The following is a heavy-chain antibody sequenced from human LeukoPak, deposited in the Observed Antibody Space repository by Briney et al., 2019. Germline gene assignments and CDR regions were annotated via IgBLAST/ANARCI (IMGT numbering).Heavy chain of an antibody. J-gene: IGHJ4*02. CDR1: GGTFSSYA. Sequence: ASVKVSCKASGGTFSSYAISWVRQAPGHGLEWMGWINPSSGATNYAQKFQGRVTMTRDTSISTAYMELSRLRSDDTAVYYCARDRSSGLFDYWGQGTLVTVSS. V-gene: IGHV1-2*02. CDR2: INPSSGAT. CDR3: ARDRSSGLFDY. D-gene: IGHD6-19*01.